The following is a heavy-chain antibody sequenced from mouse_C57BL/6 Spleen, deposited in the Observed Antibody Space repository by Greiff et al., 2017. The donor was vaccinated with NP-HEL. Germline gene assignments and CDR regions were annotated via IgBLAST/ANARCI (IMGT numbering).Heavy chain of an antibody. CDR2: INPSSGYT. D-gene: IGHD2-5*01. V-gene: IGHV1-7*01. CDR1: GYTFTSYW. Sequence: VQLQQSGAELAKPGASVKLSCKASGYTFTSYWMHWVKQRPGQGLEWIGYINPSSGYTKYNQKFKDKATLPADKSSSTADMQLSSLTYEDSAVYYCAREAYYSNYVDAMDYWGQGTSVTVSS. J-gene: IGHJ4*01. CDR3: AREAYYSNYVDAMDY.